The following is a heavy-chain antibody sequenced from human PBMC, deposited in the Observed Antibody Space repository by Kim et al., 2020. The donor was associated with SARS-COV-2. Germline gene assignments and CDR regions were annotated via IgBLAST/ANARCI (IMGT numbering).Heavy chain of an antibody. CDR2: INPYSGDT. Sequence: ASVKVSCKASGYTFTDYYIHWVRQAPGQGLEWMGWINPYSGDTTYAQKFQGRVTITRDTSISTPYVELSSLRSDDTAVYYCARSAHFWSGHYLDFWGQGTLITV. V-gene: IGHV1-2*02. CDR1: GYTFTDYY. CDR3: ARSAHFWSGHYLDF. J-gene: IGHJ4*02. D-gene: IGHD3-3*01.